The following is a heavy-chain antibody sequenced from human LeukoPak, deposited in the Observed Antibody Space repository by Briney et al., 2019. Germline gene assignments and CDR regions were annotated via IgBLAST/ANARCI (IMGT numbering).Heavy chain of an antibody. Sequence: SETLSLTCAVYGGSFRGYFWGWVRQTPGKGLEWLGEITHNGGTNYMPSLSGRVSVFQDVSKNQFSLKLSSETAADTGVYYCARGNSGSHWGDHYFYMDVWGKGTTVIVSS. J-gene: IGHJ6*03. CDR3: ARGNSGSHWGDHYFYMDV. CDR1: GGSFRGYF. CDR2: ITHNGGT. D-gene: IGHD1-26*01. V-gene: IGHV4-34*01.